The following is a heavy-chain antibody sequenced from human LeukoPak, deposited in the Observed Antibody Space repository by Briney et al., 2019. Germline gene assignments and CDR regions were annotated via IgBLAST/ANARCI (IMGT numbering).Heavy chain of an antibody. Sequence: PSETLSLTCTVSGGSISSYYWSWIRQPPGKGLEWIGYIYYSGSTYYNPSLKSRVSISVDTSKNQFSLKLSSVTAADTAVYYCARDQSDCSSTSCYFSWGQGTLVTVSS. V-gene: IGHV4-59*12. J-gene: IGHJ4*02. D-gene: IGHD2-2*01. CDR2: IYYSGST. CDR1: GGSISSYY. CDR3: ARDQSDCSSTSCYFS.